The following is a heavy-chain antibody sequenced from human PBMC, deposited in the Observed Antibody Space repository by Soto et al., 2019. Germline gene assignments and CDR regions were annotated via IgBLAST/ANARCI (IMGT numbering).Heavy chain of an antibody. V-gene: IGHV3-20*04. CDR3: ARGQQLVVVADFFDY. J-gene: IGHJ4*02. Sequence: GGSLRLSCAASGFTFDDYGMSWVRQAPGKGLEWVSGINWNGGDTAYADSVKGRVTISRDNAKKSLYLQMDSLRAEDTALYYCARGQQLVVVADFFDYWGQGTLVTVSS. CDR1: GFTFDDYG. D-gene: IGHD6-13*01. CDR2: INWNGGDT.